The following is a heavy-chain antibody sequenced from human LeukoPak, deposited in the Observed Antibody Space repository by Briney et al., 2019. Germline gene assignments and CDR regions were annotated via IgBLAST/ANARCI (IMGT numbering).Heavy chain of an antibody. CDR2: ISSNRGST. V-gene: IGHV3-64*01. CDR1: GFTFSSYA. J-gene: IGHJ4*02. D-gene: IGHD3-10*01. CDR3: ARDADYYGSGSDLDY. Sequence: GGSLRLFCAASGFTFSSYAMHWVRQAPGKGLEYVSAISSNRGSTYYANSVKGRFTISRDNSKNTLYLQMGSLRAEDMAVYYCARDADYYGSGSDLDYWGQGTLVTVSS.